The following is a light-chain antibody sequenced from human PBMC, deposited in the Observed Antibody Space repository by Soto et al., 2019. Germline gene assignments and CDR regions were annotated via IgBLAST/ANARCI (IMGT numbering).Light chain of an antibody. Sequence: QSALTQPASLSGSPGQSITISCTGSSSDVATYNYVSWYQQHPGKAPKLMIYDVSKRPSGVPDRFSGSKSGNTASLTISGLQAEDEADYYCCSYAGSYSYVFGTGTKLTVL. J-gene: IGLJ1*01. V-gene: IGLV2-11*01. CDR1: SSDVATYNY. CDR2: DVS. CDR3: CSYAGSYSYV.